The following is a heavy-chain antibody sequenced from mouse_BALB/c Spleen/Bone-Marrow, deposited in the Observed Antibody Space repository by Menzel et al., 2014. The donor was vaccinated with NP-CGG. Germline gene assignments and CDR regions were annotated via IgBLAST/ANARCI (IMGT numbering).Heavy chain of an antibody. J-gene: IGHJ4*01. Sequence: VKLEESGPGLVAPSQSLSITCTVSGFSSTSYGVHWVRQPPGKGLEWLGVIWAGGSTNYNSALMSRLSISKDNSKSQVFLKMNSLQTDDTAMYYCARARSGNYYAMDYWGQGTSVTVSS. CDR1: GFSSTSYG. CDR3: ARARSGNYYAMDY. D-gene: IGHD2-1*01. V-gene: IGHV2-9*02. CDR2: IWAGGST.